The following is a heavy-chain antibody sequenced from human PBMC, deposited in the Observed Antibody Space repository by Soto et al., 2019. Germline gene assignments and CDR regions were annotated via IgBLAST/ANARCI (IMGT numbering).Heavy chain of an antibody. CDR3: ATVPLSLYCSTNMCPGASFYI. CDR1: GASINSGGYY. J-gene: IGHJ3*02. Sequence: QVQLQESGPGLVKPSQTLSLTCTVSGASINSGGYYWSWVRQLPGKGLEWIGYIYFSGSTHYNPSLESRVTISVDMSKNQFSLKLNSVTAADTAVYFCATVPLSLYCSTNMCPGASFYIWGQGTMVTVSS. CDR2: IYFSGST. D-gene: IGHD2-2*01. V-gene: IGHV4-31*03.